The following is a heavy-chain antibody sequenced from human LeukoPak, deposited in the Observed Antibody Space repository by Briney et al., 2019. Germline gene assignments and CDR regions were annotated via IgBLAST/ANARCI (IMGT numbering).Heavy chain of an antibody. V-gene: IGHV1-2*02. CDR3: ARGPTVTTDY. CDR1: GYTFTGYY. Sequence: GASVNVSCKASGYTFTGYYIHWVRQAPGQGPEWMGWINPNTGGTNYAQNFQGRVTMTRDTSISTAYMELSRLKSDDTAVYYCARGPTVTTDYWGQGTLVTVSS. CDR2: INPNTGGT. J-gene: IGHJ4*02. D-gene: IGHD4-17*01.